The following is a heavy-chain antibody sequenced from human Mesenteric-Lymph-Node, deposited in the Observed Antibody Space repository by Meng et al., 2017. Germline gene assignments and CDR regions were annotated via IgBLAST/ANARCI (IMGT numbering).Heavy chain of an antibody. J-gene: IGHJ6*02. CDR1: GGSISSYY. Sequence: SETLSLTCTVSGGSISSYYWSWIRQPPGKGLEWIGYIYYSGSTNYNPSLKSRVTISVDTSKNQFSLKLSSVTAADTAVYYCARDIAVAGTRYYYYGMDVWGQGTTVTVSS. CDR3: ARDIAVAGTRYYYYGMDV. CDR2: IYYSGST. V-gene: IGHV4-59*01. D-gene: IGHD6-19*01.